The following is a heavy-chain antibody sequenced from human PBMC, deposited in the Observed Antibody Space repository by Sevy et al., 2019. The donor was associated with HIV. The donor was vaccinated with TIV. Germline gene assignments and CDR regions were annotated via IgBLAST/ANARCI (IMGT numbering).Heavy chain of an antibody. CDR2: IIPIFGTA. CDR1: GGTFSSYA. Sequence: ASVKVSCKASGGTFSSYAISWVRQAPGQGLEWMGGIIPIFGTANYAQKFQGRVTITADKSTSTAYMKLSSLRSEDTAVYYCARSVGRAYYYDSSGYFSFDYWGQGTLVTVSS. J-gene: IGHJ4*02. V-gene: IGHV1-69*06. CDR3: ARSVGRAYYYDSSGYFSFDY. D-gene: IGHD3-22*01.